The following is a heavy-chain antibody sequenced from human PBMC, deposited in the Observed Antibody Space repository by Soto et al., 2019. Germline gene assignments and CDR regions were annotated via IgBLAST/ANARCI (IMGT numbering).Heavy chain of an antibody. CDR2: IIPIFGTA. D-gene: IGHD2-8*01. CDR1: GGTFSSYA. J-gene: IGHJ4*02. CDR3: ARDKSEDCTNGVCFNFDY. Sequence: SVKVSCKASGGTFSSYAISWVRQAPGQGLEWMGGIIPIFGTANYAQKFQGRVTITADESTSTAYMELSSLRSEDTAVYYCARDKSEDCTNGVCFNFDYWGQGTLVTVSS. V-gene: IGHV1-69*13.